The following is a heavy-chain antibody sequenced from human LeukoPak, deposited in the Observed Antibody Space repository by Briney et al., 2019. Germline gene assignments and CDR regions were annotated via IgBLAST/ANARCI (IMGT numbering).Heavy chain of an antibody. J-gene: IGHJ4*02. D-gene: IGHD4-23*01. CDR2: IWYDGKSK. Sequence: PGRSLRLSCAASGFNFTGYGIHWVRQVPGKGLDWVAVIWYDGKSKHYADSVKGRFTISRDTSKNTVYLQMNSLRAEDTAVYYCTRVSESGNSDYWGQGTLVTVSS. V-gene: IGHV3-33*01. CDR1: GFNFTGYG. CDR3: TRVSESGNSDY.